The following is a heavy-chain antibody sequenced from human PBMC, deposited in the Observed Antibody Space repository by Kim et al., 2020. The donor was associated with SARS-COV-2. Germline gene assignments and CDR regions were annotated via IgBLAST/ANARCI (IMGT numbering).Heavy chain of an antibody. D-gene: IGHD3-10*01. Sequence: LKSRVTISVDTSNNQFSLRLSSVTAADTAVYYCARTAITLVRGVANYFDYWGQGTLVTVSS. CDR3: ARTAITLVRGVANYFDY. V-gene: IGHV4-39*07. J-gene: IGHJ4*02.